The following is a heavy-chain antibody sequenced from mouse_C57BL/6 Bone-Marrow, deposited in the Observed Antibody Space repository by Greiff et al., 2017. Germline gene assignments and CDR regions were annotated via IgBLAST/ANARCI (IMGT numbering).Heavy chain of an antibody. V-gene: IGHV14-4*01. Sequence: VHVKQSGAELVRPGASVKLSCTASGFNIKDDYMHWVKQRPEQGLEWIGWIDPENGDTEYASKFQGKATITADTSSNTAYLQLSSLTSEDTAVYYCTYYYGSSFRWYFDVWGTGTTVTVSS. CDR3: TYYYGSSFRWYFDV. CDR2: IDPENGDT. J-gene: IGHJ1*03. D-gene: IGHD1-1*01. CDR1: GFNIKDDY.